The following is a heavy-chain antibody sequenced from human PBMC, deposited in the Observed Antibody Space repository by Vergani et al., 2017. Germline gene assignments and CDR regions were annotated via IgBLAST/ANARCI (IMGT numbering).Heavy chain of an antibody. V-gene: IGHV1-2*02. Sequence: QVQLVQSGAEVKKPGASVKVSCKASGYTFTGYYMHWVRQAPGQGLEWMGWINPNSGGTNYDQKFQGRVTMTRDTSISTAYMELSRLRSDDTAVYYCARDLSAWNYGGNYYYGMDVWGQGTTVTVSS. CDR2: INPNSGGT. CDR1: GYTFTGYY. CDR3: ARDLSAWNYGGNYYYGMDV. D-gene: IGHD1-7*01. J-gene: IGHJ6*02.